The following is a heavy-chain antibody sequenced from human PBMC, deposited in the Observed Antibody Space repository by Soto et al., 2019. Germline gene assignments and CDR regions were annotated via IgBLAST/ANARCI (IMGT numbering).Heavy chain of an antibody. V-gene: IGHV3-74*01. J-gene: IGHJ4*02. CDR2: INGDGSST. CDR1: GFTFSSYW. CDR3: KRESSRSLRY. Sequence: EVQLVESGGGLVQPGGSLRLSCAASGFTFSSYWMHWVRQAPGKGLVCVSRINGDGSSTSYADSVKGRFTISRDNSKNTVYMQAISLRAEDTSVYYCKRESSRSLRYWVRGRMVTVSS.